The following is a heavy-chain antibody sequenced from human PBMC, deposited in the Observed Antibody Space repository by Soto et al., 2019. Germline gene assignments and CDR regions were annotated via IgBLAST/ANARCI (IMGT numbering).Heavy chain of an antibody. CDR3: ARAGLTMVRNNWFDP. V-gene: IGHV4-34*01. J-gene: IGHJ5*02. Sequence: SETLSLTCAVYGGSFSGYYWSWICQPPGKGLEWIGEINHSGSTNYNPSLKSRVTISVDTSKNQFSLKLSSVTAADTAVYYCARAGLTMVRNNWFDPWGQGTLVTVSS. D-gene: IGHD3-10*01. CDR2: INHSGST. CDR1: GGSFSGYY.